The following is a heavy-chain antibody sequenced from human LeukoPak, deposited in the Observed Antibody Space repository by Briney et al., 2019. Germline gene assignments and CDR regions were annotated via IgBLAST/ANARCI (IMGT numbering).Heavy chain of an antibody. V-gene: IGHV4-4*07. J-gene: IGHJ3*02. D-gene: IGHD3-9*01. CDR3: ARGDYDILTGYPDAFDI. CDR2: IYTSGST. CDR1: GGSISSYY. Sequence: PSETLSLTCTVSGGSISSYYWSWIRQPAGKGLEWIGRIYTSGSTNYNPSLKSRVTMSVDTSKNQFSLKLSSATAADTAVYYCARGDYDILTGYPDAFDIWGQGTMVTVSS.